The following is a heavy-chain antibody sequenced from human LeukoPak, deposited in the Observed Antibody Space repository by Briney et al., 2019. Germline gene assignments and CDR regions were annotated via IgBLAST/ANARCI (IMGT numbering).Heavy chain of an antibody. CDR2: IYYSGST. CDR3: AIGDSQGAFDF. CDR1: GGSISSGDYY. D-gene: IGHD3-22*01. Sequence: SETLSLTCTVSGGSISSGDYYWSWIRQPPGNGLEWIGYIYYSGSTYYNPSLKSRVTISVDKSKNQFSLKLSSVTAADTAVYYCAIGDSQGAFDFWGPGTMVTVSS. J-gene: IGHJ3*01. V-gene: IGHV4-30-4*08.